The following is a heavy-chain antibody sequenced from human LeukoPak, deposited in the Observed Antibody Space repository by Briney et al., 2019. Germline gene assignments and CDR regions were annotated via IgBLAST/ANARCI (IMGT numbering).Heavy chain of an antibody. D-gene: IGHD2-2*01. CDR2: INPNSGGT. CDR3: AGGYCSSTTCPFDY. J-gene: IGHJ4*02. Sequence: ASVKVSCKASGYTFTGYCMHWVRQAPGQGLEWMGWINPNSGGTNYAQNFQGRVTMTRDTSISTAFMELSRLRSDDTAVYYCAGGYCSSTTCPFDYWGQGTLVTVSS. V-gene: IGHV1-2*02. CDR1: GYTFTGYC.